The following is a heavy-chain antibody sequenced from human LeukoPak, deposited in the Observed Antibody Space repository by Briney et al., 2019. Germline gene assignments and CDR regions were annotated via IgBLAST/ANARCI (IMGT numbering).Heavy chain of an antibody. D-gene: IGHD3-10*01. CDR3: ASLSADYYGSGSAVY. CDR1: GGSISSSNYY. J-gene: IGHJ4*02. CDR2: IYYSGST. V-gene: IGHV4-39*01. Sequence: SETLSLTCPVSGGSISSSNYYWGWIRQPPGKGLERIGSIYYSGSTYYNPSLKSRVTISVDTSKNQFSLKLTSVTAADTAVYYCASLSADYYGSGSAVYWGQGTLVTVSS.